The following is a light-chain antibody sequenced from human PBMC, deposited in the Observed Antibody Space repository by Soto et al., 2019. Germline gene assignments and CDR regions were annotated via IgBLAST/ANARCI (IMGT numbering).Light chain of an antibody. CDR2: KAS. J-gene: IGKJ1*01. V-gene: IGKV1-5*03. Sequence: IQMTQSPSTLSASVGDRVTFTCRASQTISTGLAWYQQKPGEAPKLLIYKASTLEVGVPSRFSASGSGTDFTLTINTLQAADFATYYCQQYHSYPWTFGQGTKV. CDR3: QQYHSYPWT. CDR1: QTISTG.